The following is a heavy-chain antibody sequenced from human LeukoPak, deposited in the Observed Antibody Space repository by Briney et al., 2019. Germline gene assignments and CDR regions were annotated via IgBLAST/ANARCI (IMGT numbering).Heavy chain of an antibody. CDR2: IYHSGSN. CDR3: ARENGDYVEDWFDP. J-gene: IGHJ5*02. D-gene: IGHD4-17*01. CDR1: GGSISSGGYS. Sequence: SEALSLTCAVSGGSISSGGYSWSWIRQPPGKGLEWIGYIYHSGSNYYNPSLKSRVTVSVDRSKNQFSLKLSSVTAADTAVYYCARENGDYVEDWFDPWGQGTLVTVSS. V-gene: IGHV4-30-2*01.